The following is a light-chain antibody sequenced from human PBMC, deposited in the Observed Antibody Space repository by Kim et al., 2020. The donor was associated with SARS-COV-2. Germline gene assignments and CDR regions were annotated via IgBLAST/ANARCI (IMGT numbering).Light chain of an antibody. V-gene: IGLV1-44*01. CDR3: AAWADSLHGVL. Sequence: RVTIPCSARSSDSGWHPVTWHHHIPGPAPHLLTSSIHQWPSRVPDRFSGSTSGPSASLAIRALQSEDEAHYYCAAWADSLHGVLFGGGPQLTVL. CDR2: SIH. J-gene: IGLJ2*01. CDR1: SSDSGWHP.